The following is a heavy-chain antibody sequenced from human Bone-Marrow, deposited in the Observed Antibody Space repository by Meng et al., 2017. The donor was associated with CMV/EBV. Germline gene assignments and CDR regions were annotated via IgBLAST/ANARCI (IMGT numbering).Heavy chain of an antibody. J-gene: IGHJ4*02. CDR3: ARDTWYSGGKTQDFDY. CDR2: ISAYNGNT. V-gene: IGHV1-18*01. D-gene: IGHD1-26*01. Sequence: ASVKVSCKASGYTFTSYDINWVRQAPGQGLEWMRWISAYNGNTNYAQKLQGRVTMTTDTSTSTAYMELRSLRSDDTAVYYCARDTWYSGGKTQDFDYWGQGTLVTVSS. CDR1: GYTFTSYD.